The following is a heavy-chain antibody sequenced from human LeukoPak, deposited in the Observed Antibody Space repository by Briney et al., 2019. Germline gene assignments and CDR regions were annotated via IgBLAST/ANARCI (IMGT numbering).Heavy chain of an antibody. CDR1: GSTFTTYW. J-gene: IGHJ5*02. D-gene: IGHD2-2*01. CDR2: IYPGDSRI. Sequence: GESLKISCKGSGSTFTTYWIGWVRQMPGKGLEWMGVIYPGDSRIRYNPSFEGQVTISADKSISTAYLQWSSLKASDTAIYCACRDLTSIWSGPWGQGILVTVSS. CDR3: ACRDLTSIWSGP. V-gene: IGHV5-51*01.